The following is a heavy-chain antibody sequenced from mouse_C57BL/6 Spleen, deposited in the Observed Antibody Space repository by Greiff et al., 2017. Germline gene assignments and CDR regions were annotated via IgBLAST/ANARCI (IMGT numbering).Heavy chain of an antibody. CDR1: GYAFSSYW. D-gene: IGHD1-1*01. Sequence: VQLQQSGAELVKPGASVKISCKASGYAFSSYWMNWVKQRPGKGLEWIGQIYPGDGDTNYNGKFKGKATLTADKSSSTAYMQLSSLTSEDSAVYCCARWYYGSSPGYFDVWGTGTTVTVSS. CDR2: IYPGDGDT. CDR3: ARWYYGSSPGYFDV. J-gene: IGHJ1*03. V-gene: IGHV1-80*01.